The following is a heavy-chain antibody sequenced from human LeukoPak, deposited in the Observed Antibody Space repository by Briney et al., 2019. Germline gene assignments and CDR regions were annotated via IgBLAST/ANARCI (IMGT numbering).Heavy chain of an antibody. J-gene: IGHJ6*03. CDR1: GGAFSSYA. CDR3: ARDDRLWGGNPNMDV. V-gene: IGHV1-69*05. Sequence: SVKVSCKASGGAFSSYAISWVRQAPGQGLEWMGRIIPIFGPANYPQNFQGRVTISTDKSTTTDYMELSSLRFDDTAVYYCARDDRLWGGNPNMDVWGKGTTVTVS. D-gene: IGHD4-23*01. CDR2: IIPIFGPA.